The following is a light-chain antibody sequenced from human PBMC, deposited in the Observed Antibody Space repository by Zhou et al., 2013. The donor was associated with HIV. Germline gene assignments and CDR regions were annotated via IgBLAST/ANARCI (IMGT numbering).Light chain of an antibody. V-gene: IGKV1-5*03. J-gene: IGKJ1*01. CDR1: QSISSW. CDR2: KAS. Sequence: DIQMTQSPSTLSASVGDRVTITCRASQSISSWLAWYQQKPGKAPKLLIYKASNLESGVPSRFSGSGSATEFTLTINSLQPDDFATYYCQXYHTHWTFGQGTKVEIK. CDR3: QXYHTHWT.